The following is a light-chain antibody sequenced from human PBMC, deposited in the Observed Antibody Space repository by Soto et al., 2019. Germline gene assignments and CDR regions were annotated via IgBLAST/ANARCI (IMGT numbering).Light chain of an antibody. J-gene: IGLJ3*02. CDR2: EVS. V-gene: IGLV2-14*01. Sequence: QSALTQPASVSGSPGQSIPISCTGTSSDVGGYNYVSWYQQHPGKAPQLMIYEVSNRPSGVSNRFSGSKSGNTASLTISGLQADDEADYYCSSYTGSSTLVFGGGTKLTVL. CDR1: SSDVGGYNY. CDR3: SSYTGSSTLV.